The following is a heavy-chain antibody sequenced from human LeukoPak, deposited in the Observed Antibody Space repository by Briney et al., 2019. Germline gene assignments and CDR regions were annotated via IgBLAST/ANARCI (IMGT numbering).Heavy chain of an antibody. J-gene: IGHJ4*02. Sequence: GGAVRLSCGASGFTFSRYGMHWVRQAPGKGLEWVAVIWYDGSNKYYADSVNRRFTISRDNSKNTLYLQMNSLRAEDTAVYYCARDRSGWNDYWGQGNLVTVSS. CDR1: GFTFSRYG. CDR2: IWYDGSNK. D-gene: IGHD6-19*01. CDR3: ARDRSGWNDY. V-gene: IGHV3-33*01.